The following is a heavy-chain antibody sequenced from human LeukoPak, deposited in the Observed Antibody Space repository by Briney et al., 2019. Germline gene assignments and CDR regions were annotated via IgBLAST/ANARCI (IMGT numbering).Heavy chain of an antibody. V-gene: IGHV3-53*01. CDR2: IYSGGST. CDR3: ARVGTGIWDY. D-gene: IGHD1-1*01. J-gene: IGHJ4*02. Sequence: GGALRLSCAASGFTVCSNYMSWVRQAPGKGLEWVSVIYSGGSTYYADSVKGRFTISRDNSKNTLYLQMNSLRAEDTAVYYCARVGTGIWDYWGQGTLVTVSS. CDR1: GFTVCSNY.